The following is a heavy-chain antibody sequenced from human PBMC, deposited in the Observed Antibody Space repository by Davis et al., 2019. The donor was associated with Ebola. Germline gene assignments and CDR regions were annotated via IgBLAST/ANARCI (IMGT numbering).Heavy chain of an antibody. CDR1: GYTFTGYY. CDR2: INAGNGNT. J-gene: IGHJ4*02. CDR3: ARALLFRGYSYGVDY. Sequence: ASVKVSCKASGYTFTGYYMHWVRQAPGQRLEWMGWINAGNGNTKYSQKFQGRVTITRDTSASTAYMELSSLRSEDTAVYYCARALLFRGYSYGVDYWGQGTLVTVSS. V-gene: IGHV1-3*01. D-gene: IGHD5-18*01.